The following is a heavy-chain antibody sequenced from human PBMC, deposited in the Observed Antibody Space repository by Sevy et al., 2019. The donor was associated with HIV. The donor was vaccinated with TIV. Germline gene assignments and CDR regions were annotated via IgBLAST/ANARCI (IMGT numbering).Heavy chain of an antibody. D-gene: IGHD1-26*01. CDR2: ISPYTGNT. Sequence: ASVKVSCKATGYTFNIYGISWVRQAPGQGLEWMGWISPYTGNTNYAQKLQGRVTMTTDTSTSTAYMELRSLRSDDTAVYYCARAPSGSQGPGQYFHHWGQGTLVTVSS. J-gene: IGHJ1*01. V-gene: IGHV1-18*01. CDR3: ARAPSGSQGPGQYFHH. CDR1: GYTFNIYG.